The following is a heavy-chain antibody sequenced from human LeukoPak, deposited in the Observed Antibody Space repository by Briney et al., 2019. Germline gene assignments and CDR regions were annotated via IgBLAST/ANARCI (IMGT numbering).Heavy chain of an antibody. CDR1: GYTFTGYY. Sequence: ASVTVSCKASGYTFTGYYMHWVRQAPGQGLEWMGWINPNSGGTNYAQKFQRRVTMTRDTSISTAYMELSRLRSDDTAVYYCARARGSSDYWGQGTLVTVSS. J-gene: IGHJ4*02. V-gene: IGHV1-2*02. CDR3: ARARGSSDY. CDR2: INPNSGGT. D-gene: IGHD1-26*01.